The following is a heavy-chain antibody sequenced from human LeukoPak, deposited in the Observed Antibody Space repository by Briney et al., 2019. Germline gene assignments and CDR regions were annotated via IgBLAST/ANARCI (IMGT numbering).Heavy chain of an antibody. V-gene: IGHV1-8*01. J-gene: IGHJ4*02. Sequence: ASVKVSCKASGYTFTSYDVNWVRQATGQGLEWMGWMNPNSGNTGLAQKFQGRVTLTRDTSLSTAYMELSNLRSDDTAVYYCARTSGYTYFDYWGQGTLVTVSS. CDR2: MNPNSGNT. CDR3: ARTSGYTYFDY. CDR1: GYTFTSYD. D-gene: IGHD5-12*01.